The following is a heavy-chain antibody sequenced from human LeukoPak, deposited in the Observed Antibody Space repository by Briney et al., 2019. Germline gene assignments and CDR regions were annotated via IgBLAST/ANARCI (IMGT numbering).Heavy chain of an antibody. CDR2: IKQDGSEK. CDR3: AKRPRIGIAVAGPDYYFDY. CDR1: GFTFSSYW. Sequence: PGGSLRLSCAASGFTFSSYWMSWVRQAPGKGLEWVANIKQDGSEKYYVDSVKGRFTISRDNSKNTLYLQMNSLRAEDTAVYYCAKRPRIGIAVAGPDYYFDYWGQGTLVTVSS. D-gene: IGHD6-19*01. J-gene: IGHJ4*02. V-gene: IGHV3-7*03.